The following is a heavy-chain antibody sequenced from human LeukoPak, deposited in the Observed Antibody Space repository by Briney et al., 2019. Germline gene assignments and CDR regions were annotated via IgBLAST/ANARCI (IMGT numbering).Heavy chain of an antibody. V-gene: IGHV3-64*01. Sequence: GGSLRLSCAASGFTFSSYAMHWVRQAPGKGLEYVSAISSNGGSTYYANSVKGRFTISRGNSKNTLYLQMGSLRAEDMAVYYCARSTRYGYGLFDYWAREPWSPSPQ. CDR2: ISSNGGST. CDR3: ARSTRYGYGLFDY. J-gene: IGHJ4*02. D-gene: IGHD5-18*01. CDR1: GFTFSSYA.